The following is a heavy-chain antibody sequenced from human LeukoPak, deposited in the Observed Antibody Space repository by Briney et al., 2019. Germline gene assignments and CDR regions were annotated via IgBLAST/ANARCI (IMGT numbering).Heavy chain of an antibody. Sequence: SETLSLTCTVSGGSISSYYWSWIRQPPGKGLEWIGYIYYSGSTNYNPSLKSRVTISVDKSKNQFSLKLSSVTAADTAVYYCARDRSTVTTARLLWYFDLWGRGTLVTVSS. V-gene: IGHV4-59*12. D-gene: IGHD4-17*01. J-gene: IGHJ2*01. CDR3: ARDRSTVTTARLLWYFDL. CDR1: GGSISSYY. CDR2: IYYSGST.